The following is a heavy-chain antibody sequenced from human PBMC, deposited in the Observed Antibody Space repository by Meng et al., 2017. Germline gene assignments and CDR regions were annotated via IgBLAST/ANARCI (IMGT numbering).Heavy chain of an antibody. V-gene: IGHV1-8*01. J-gene: IGHJ4*02. CDR2: MNPKIGNT. CDR1: GFSFTTYD. D-gene: IGHD5-12*01. Sequence: LTRGQLGAGGTKPVAPLKGPCKASGFSFTTYDSSRGRQATGQGLEWMGWMNPKIGNTDYAKKFQGRVTMASNTSINSAYMELSSLRSDDTAVYSCARANTYSGYDYVYWGQGTLVTVSS. CDR3: ARANTYSGYDYVY.